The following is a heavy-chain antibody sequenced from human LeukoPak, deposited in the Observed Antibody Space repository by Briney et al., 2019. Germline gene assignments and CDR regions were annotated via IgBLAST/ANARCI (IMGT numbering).Heavy chain of an antibody. D-gene: IGHD3-10*01. J-gene: IGHJ4*02. Sequence: PGGSLRLSCAASGFTVSSNYMSWVRQAPGKGLEWVSIIYSGGSTYYADSVKGRFTISRDNSKNTLYLQMNSLRAEDTAVYYCAKVRNYFGSGAFDYWGQGTLVTVSS. CDR1: GFTVSSNY. CDR3: AKVRNYFGSGAFDY. V-gene: IGHV3-53*01. CDR2: IYSGGST.